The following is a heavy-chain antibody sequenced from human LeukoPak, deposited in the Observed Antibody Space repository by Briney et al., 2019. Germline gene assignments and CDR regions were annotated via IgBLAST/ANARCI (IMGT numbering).Heavy chain of an antibody. V-gene: IGHV3-9*01. Sequence: PGGSLRLSCGASGFSFTTYWMGWVRQAPGKGLEWVSGISWNSGSIGYADSVKGRFTISRDNAKNSLYLQMNSLRAEDTALYYCAKGQITMVRGVITNWGQGTLVTVSS. J-gene: IGHJ4*02. D-gene: IGHD3-10*01. CDR3: AKGQITMVRGVITN. CDR2: ISWNSGSI. CDR1: GFSFTTYW.